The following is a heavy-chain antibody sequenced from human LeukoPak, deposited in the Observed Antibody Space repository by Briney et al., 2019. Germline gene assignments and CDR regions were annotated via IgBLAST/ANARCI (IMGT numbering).Heavy chain of an antibody. Sequence: SETLSLTCTVSGGSISSYYWSWIRQPPGKGLEWIGYIYYSGSTNYNPSLKSQVTISVDTSKNQFSLKLSSVTAADTTVYYCASVQPHSSGWYYFDYWGQGTLVTVSS. V-gene: IGHV4-59*01. CDR1: GGSISSYY. CDR3: ASVQPHSSGWYYFDY. D-gene: IGHD6-19*01. CDR2: IYYSGST. J-gene: IGHJ4*02.